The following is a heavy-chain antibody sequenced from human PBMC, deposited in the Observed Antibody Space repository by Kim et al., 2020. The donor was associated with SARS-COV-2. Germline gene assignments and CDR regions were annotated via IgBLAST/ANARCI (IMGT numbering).Heavy chain of an antibody. CDR2: ISWNSGSI. J-gene: IGHJ4*02. CDR3: AKEFDY. V-gene: IGHV3-9*01. Sequence: GGSLRLSCAASGFTFDDYAMHWVRQAPGKGLEWVSGISWNSGSIGYADSVKGRFTISRDNAKNSLYLQMNSLRAEDTALYYCAKEFDYWGQGTLVTVSS. CDR1: GFTFDDYA.